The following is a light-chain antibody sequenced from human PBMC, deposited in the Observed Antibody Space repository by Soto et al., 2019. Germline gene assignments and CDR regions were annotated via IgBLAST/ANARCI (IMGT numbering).Light chain of an antibody. CDR1: RRVTTF. J-gene: IGKJ4*01. V-gene: IGKV3-11*01. Sequence: PGERATLSCRASRRVTTFLAWYQQKPGQAPRLLLYDASKRATGVPTRFSGSGSGTDFTLTISSLEPEDFAVYYCQQRTNWPLTFGGGTKVERK. CDR3: QQRTNWPLT. CDR2: DAS.